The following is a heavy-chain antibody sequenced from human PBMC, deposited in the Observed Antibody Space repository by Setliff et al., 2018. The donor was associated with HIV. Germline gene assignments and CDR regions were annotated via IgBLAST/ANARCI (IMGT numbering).Heavy chain of an antibody. CDR3: AKPLTQWGVSPYHYAVDV. V-gene: IGHV3-21*01. CDR2: ISSGSSYI. J-gene: IGHJ6*02. Sequence: LRLSCAASGFTFSSYSMNWVRQAPGKGLEWVSSISSGSSYIYYAESVKGRFTISRDNAKNSLYLQMNSLRAEDTAVYYCAKPLTQWGVSPYHYAVDVWGQGTTVTVSS. CDR1: GFTFSSYS. D-gene: IGHD1-26*01.